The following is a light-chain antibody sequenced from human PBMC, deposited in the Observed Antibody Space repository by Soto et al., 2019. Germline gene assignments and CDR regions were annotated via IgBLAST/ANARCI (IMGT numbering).Light chain of an antibody. CDR2: GAS. CDR3: QQYASSPQT. CDR1: QSVNNNY. V-gene: IGKV3-20*01. Sequence: EIVLTQSPGTLSLSPGERATLSCRASQSVNNNYLAWYQQKPGQAPRLLIYGASSRATGIPDRFSGSGSGTDFSLTISRLEPEDFAVFYCQQYASSPQTFGQGTKLEIK. J-gene: IGKJ2*01.